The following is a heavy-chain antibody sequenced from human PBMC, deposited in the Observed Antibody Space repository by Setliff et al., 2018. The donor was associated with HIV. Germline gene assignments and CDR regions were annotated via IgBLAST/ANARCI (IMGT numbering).Heavy chain of an antibody. V-gene: IGHV4-34*01. CDR3: ARRSDFWSEGDAFDI. CDR1: GGSFSGYY. CDR2: INHSGST. D-gene: IGHD3-3*01. J-gene: IGHJ3*02. Sequence: PSETLSLTCAVYGGSFSGYYWSWIRQPPGKGLEWIGEINHSGSTNYNPSLKSRVTISVDTSKNQFSLKLSSVTAADAAVYYFARRSDFWSEGDAFDIWGQGTMVTVSS.